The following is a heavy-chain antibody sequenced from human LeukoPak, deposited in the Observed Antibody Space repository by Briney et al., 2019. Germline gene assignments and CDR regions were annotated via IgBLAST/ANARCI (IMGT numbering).Heavy chain of an antibody. J-gene: IGHJ4*02. Sequence: GGSLRLSFTASGFIFSSYWMTCVRQAPGKGLEWVANIRQDGSEKNFVDSVKGRFTISRDNAKNSLYLQMSTLTAEDTAVYYCARDPLDYWGRGTLVTVTS. V-gene: IGHV3-7*01. CDR3: ARDPLDY. CDR1: GFIFSSYW. CDR2: IRQDGSEK.